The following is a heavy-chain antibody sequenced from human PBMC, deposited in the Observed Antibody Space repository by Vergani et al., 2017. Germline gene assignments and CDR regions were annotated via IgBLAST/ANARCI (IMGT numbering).Heavy chain of an antibody. CDR2: IYYSGST. V-gene: IGHV4-39*07. CDR1: GGSISSSSSY. D-gene: IGHD4-17*01. Sequence: QLQLQESGPGLVKPSETLSLTCTVSGGSISSSSSYWGWIRQPPGKGLEWIGSIYYSGSTYYNPSLKSRVTISVDTSKNQFSLKLSSVTAADTAVYYCAGNSRDNSDGDYDGCFDPWGQGTLVTVSS. J-gene: IGHJ5*02. CDR3: AGNSRDNSDGDYDGCFDP.